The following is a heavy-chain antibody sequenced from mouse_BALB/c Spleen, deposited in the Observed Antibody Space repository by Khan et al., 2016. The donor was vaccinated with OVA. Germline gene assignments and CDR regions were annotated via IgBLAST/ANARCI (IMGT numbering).Heavy chain of an antibody. D-gene: IGHD2-1*01. CDR2: ISSGGSYT. CDR1: GFTFSSYG. V-gene: IGHV5-6*01. Sequence: EVQLVESGGDLVKPGGSLKLSCAASGFTFSSYGMSWVRQTPDKRLEWVATISSGGSYTYYRDSVKGRFTISRDNAKNTLYLQMSSLKSEDTAMYYCARQDGNYLYYFDYWGQGTTLTGSS. CDR3: ARQDGNYLYYFDY. J-gene: IGHJ2*01.